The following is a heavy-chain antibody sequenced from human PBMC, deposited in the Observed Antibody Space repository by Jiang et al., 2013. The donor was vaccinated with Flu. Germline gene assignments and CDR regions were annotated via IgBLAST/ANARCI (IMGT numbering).Heavy chain of an antibody. J-gene: IGHJ4*02. CDR2: INAGNGNT. Sequence: CKASGYTFTSYAMHWVRQAPGQRLEWMGWINAGNGNTKYSQKFQGRVTITRDTSASTAYMELSSLRSEDTAVYYCARSCSGGSCYSPYKGFDYWGQGTLVTVSS. D-gene: IGHD2-15*01. V-gene: IGHV1-3*01. CDR3: ARSCSGGSCYSPYKGFDY. CDR1: GYTFTSYA.